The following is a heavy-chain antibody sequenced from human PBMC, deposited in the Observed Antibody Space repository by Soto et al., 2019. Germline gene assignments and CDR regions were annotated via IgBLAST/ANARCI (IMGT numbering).Heavy chain of an antibody. V-gene: IGHV1-18*01. D-gene: IGHD1-20*01. J-gene: IGHJ4*02. CDR2: ISAYNGNK. CDR1: GYTFTSYG. Sequence: QVQLVQSGAEVKKPGASVKVSCKASGYTFTSYGISWVRQAPEHGLEWMGWISAYNGNKKYAQKLQGRVTMTTDTSTSTAYMERRSLRSDDTAVYYCARDAAIGMNDYWGQGTLVTVSS. CDR3: ARDAAIGMNDY.